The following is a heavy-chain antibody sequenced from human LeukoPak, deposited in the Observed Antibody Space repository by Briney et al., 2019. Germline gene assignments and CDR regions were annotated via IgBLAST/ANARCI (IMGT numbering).Heavy chain of an antibody. CDR3: ARAGSWYGIDYYYYYYMDV. Sequence: GSLRLSCAASGITFSSYGMHWVRQAPGKGLEWVAFIRYDGSNKYYADSVKGRFTISRGNSKNTLYLQMNSLRVEDTAVYYCARAGSWYGIDYYYYYYMDVWGKGTTVTISS. CDR2: IRYDGSNK. D-gene: IGHD6-13*01. J-gene: IGHJ6*03. V-gene: IGHV3-30*02. CDR1: GITFSSYG.